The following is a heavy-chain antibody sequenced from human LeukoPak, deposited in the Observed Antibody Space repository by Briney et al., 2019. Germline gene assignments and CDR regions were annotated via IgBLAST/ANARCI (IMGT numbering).Heavy chain of an antibody. V-gene: IGHV4-59*01. J-gene: IGHJ4*02. CDR1: GNSISSFF. CDR3: ARDLELERNRWNYFES. Sequence: SETLSLTCTVSGNSISSFFWSWIRQPPGKGLEWIGSMHYSGDSKYNPSLRSRVSLSIDTSKQQFSLRLSSVTAADTAVYYCARDLELERNRWNYFESWGQGALVPVSS. CDR2: MHYSGDS. D-gene: IGHD1-1*01.